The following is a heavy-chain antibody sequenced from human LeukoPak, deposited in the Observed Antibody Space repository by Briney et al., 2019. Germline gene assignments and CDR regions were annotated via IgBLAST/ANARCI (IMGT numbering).Heavy chain of an antibody. Sequence: GGSLRLSCAASGLIFSNYWMTWVRQAPGKGLVWVSRINSDGSSTSYADSVKGRFTISRDNAKNTLYLQMNSLRAEDTAVYYCARGSGWFYFDYWGQGTLVTVSS. CDR3: ARGSGWFYFDY. J-gene: IGHJ4*02. CDR1: GLIFSNYW. CDR2: INSDGSST. D-gene: IGHD6-19*01. V-gene: IGHV3-74*01.